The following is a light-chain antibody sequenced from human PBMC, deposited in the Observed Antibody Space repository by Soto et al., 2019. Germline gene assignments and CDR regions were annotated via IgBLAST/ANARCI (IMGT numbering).Light chain of an antibody. CDR2: EVN. Sequence: QSVLTQPPSASGSPGQSVTISCTGTSSDVGGYNYVSWYQQHPGKVPKLMVYEVNKWPSGVADRFSGSKSGNTASLTVAGLQAEDEADYYCTSYAGGNNVFGTGTKVTVL. V-gene: IGLV2-8*01. J-gene: IGLJ1*01. CDR1: SSDVGGYNY. CDR3: TSYAGGNNV.